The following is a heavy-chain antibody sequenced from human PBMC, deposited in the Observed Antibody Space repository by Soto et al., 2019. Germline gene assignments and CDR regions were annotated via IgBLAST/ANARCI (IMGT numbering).Heavy chain of an antibody. CDR2: VYYGGTT. J-gene: IGHJ5*02. V-gene: IGHV4-31*03. CDR3: ARAPYSSLSVGWFDP. CDR1: DGSISSPDYY. D-gene: IGHD6-19*01. Sequence: KTSETLSLTRSVSDGSISSPDYYWNWIRQSPGKGLEWIGYVYYGGTTYYKSSLKSRIFMSLDTSKRQLSLRLSSVTAADTAVYYCARAPYSSLSVGWFDPWGQGIPVTVSS.